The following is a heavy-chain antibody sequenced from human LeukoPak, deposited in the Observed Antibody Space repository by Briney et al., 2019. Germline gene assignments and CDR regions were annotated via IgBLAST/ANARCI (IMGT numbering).Heavy chain of an antibody. V-gene: IGHV4-30-4*07. Sequence: KASETLSLTCVVSGGSISSGGYSWSWIRQPPGKGLEWIRYIYYSGSTYYNPSLKSRVTISVDTSKNQFSLKLSSVTAADTAVYYCARHSPGDAFDIWGQGTMVTVSS. CDR1: GGSISSGGYS. CDR3: ARHSPGDAFDI. J-gene: IGHJ3*02. D-gene: IGHD5-18*01. CDR2: IYYSGST.